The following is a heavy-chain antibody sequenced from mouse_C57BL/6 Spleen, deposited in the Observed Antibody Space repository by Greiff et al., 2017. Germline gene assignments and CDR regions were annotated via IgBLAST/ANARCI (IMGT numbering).Heavy chain of an antibody. D-gene: IGHD2-5*01. J-gene: IGHJ4*01. CDR1: GYAFSSYW. Sequence: QVQLKQSGAELVKPGASVKISCKASGYAFSSYWMNWVKQRPGKGLEWIGQIYPGDGDTNYNGKFKGKATLTADKSSSTAYMQLSSLTSDDSAVYFCAKKYSNYVPYAMDYWGQGTSVTVSS. V-gene: IGHV1-80*01. CDR2: IYPGDGDT. CDR3: AKKYSNYVPYAMDY.